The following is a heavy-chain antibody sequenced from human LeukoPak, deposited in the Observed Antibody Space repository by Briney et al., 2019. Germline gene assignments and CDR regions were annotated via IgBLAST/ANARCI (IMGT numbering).Heavy chain of an antibody. V-gene: IGHV3-30-3*01. D-gene: IGHD3-16*02. CDR3: ASQFMITFGGVISSPYYFDY. CDR2: ISYDGSNK. CDR1: GFTFSSYA. J-gene: IGHJ4*02. Sequence: PGRSLRLSCAASGFTFSSYAMHWVRQAPGKGLEWVAVISYDGSNKYYADSVKSRFTISRDNSKNTLYLQMNSLRAEDTAVYYCASQFMITFGGVISSPYYFDYWGQGTLVTVSS.